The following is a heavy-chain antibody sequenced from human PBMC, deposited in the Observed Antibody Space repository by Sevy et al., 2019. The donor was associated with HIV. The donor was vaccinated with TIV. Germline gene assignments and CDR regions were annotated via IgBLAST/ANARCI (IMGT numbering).Heavy chain of an antibody. CDR1: GFTISSYA. CDR3: ARDLLRITIFVPAPGFDY. V-gene: IGHV3-30*04. J-gene: IGHJ4*02. CDR2: ISYDGSNQ. D-gene: IGHD3-3*01. Sequence: GGSLRLSCAASGFTISSYAMHWVRQAPGKGLEWVAVISYDGSNQYYADSVKGRFTISRDNSKNTLYLQMNSLRAEDTAVYYCARDLLRITIFVPAPGFDYWGQGTLVTVSS.